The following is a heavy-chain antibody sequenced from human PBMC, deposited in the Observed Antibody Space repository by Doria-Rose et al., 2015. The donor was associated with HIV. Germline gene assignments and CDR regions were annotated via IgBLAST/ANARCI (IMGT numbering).Heavy chain of an antibody. CDR1: GDSISSGDSF. CDR3: ARARNYGFPHFFDF. Sequence: QVQLQESGPGLVRPSQTLSLTCTVSGDSISSGDSFWSWIRQPPGKGPEWIGYISSSGTTYYYPSLRGRLTISLDASKTQFSLNLNSVTAADTAVYYCARARNYGFPHFFDFWGQGTLVTASS. CDR2: ISSSGTT. J-gene: IGHJ4*02. V-gene: IGHV4-30-4*01. D-gene: IGHD3-10*01.